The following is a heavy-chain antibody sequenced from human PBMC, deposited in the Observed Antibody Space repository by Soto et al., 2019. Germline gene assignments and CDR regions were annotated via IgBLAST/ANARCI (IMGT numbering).Heavy chain of an antibody. V-gene: IGHV3-64*04. Sequence: GGSLRLSCAASGFTFSSYAMHWVRQAPGKGLEYVSVINSNGSRAYYADSVKGRFTISRDNAKNTLYLQMNSLRDEDTAVYYCAREGGSLNWFDPWGQGTLVTVSS. CDR1: GFTFSSYA. J-gene: IGHJ5*02. D-gene: IGHD1-26*01. CDR2: INSNGSRA. CDR3: AREGGSLNWFDP.